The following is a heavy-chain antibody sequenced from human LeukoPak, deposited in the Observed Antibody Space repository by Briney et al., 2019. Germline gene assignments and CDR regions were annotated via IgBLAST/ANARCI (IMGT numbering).Heavy chain of an antibody. Sequence: SETLSLTCAVYGGSFSGYYWSWIRQPPGKGLEWIGEINHSGSTNYNPSLKSRVTISVDTSKNQFSLKLSSVTAADTAVYYCARGLRWDYYDSSGYYRPFDYWGQGTLVTVSS. D-gene: IGHD3-22*01. V-gene: IGHV4-34*01. CDR2: INHSGST. CDR1: GGSFSGYY. J-gene: IGHJ4*02. CDR3: ARGLRWDYYDSSGYYRPFDY.